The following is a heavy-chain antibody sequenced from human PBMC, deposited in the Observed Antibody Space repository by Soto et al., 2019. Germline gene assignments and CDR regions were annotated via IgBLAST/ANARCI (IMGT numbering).Heavy chain of an antibody. V-gene: IGHV1-69*13. CDR1: GGIHSSLT. CDR3: ARVMSRDAYEYVLDY. D-gene: IGHD5-12*01. J-gene: IGHJ4*02. CDR2: ILPLSGTP. Sequence: GAAVKVSCKASGGIHSSLTFSWVRQAPGQGLEWMGGILPLSGTPKYAQKFQGRLTITADEYRATTYMELCSLLSEDTAIYSCARVMSRDAYEYVLDYCGKGTLVTVSS.